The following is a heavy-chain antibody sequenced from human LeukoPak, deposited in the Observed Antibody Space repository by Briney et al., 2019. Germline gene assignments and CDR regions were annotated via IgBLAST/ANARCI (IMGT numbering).Heavy chain of an antibody. CDR2: IYSGGST. CDR1: GFTVSSNY. J-gene: IGHJ4*02. Sequence: PGGSLRLSCAASGFTVSSNYMSWVRQAPGKGLEWVSVIYSGGSTYYADSVKGRFTISRDNFKNTLYLQMNSLRAEDTAVYYCARDGNYYDSSGSITLDYWGQGTLVTVSS. V-gene: IGHV3-66*02. D-gene: IGHD3-22*01. CDR3: ARDGNYYDSSGSITLDY.